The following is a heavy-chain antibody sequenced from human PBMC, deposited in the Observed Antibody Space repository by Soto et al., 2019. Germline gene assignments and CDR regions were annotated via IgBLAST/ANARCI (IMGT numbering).Heavy chain of an antibody. Sequence: GESLKISCNASGYTFTSYWIGWVRQMPGKGLEWMGIIYPSNSEARFSPSFQGQVTLSADKSIFTAYLQRSSLKASDTAIYYCARQAYHYDTYSFGYWGQGTLVTVSS. CDR3: ARQAYHYDTYSFGY. D-gene: IGHD3-22*01. J-gene: IGHJ4*02. V-gene: IGHV5-51*01. CDR2: IYPSNSEA. CDR1: GYTFTSYW.